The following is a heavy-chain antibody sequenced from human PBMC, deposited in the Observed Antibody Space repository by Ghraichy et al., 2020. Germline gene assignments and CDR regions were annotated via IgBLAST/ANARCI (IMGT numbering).Heavy chain of an antibody. D-gene: IGHD3-3*01. CDR3: ARGVDFWNGYSFDC. CDR1: GGSISTYY. V-gene: IGHV4-59*01. J-gene: IGHJ4*02. Sequence: SQTLSLNCSVSGGSISTYYWSWIRQPPGKGLEWIGYVYYSGSTEYSPSLESRVAMSVDTSKNQFSLKLSSVTAADTAVYYCARGVDFWNGYSFDCWGQGTLATVSS. CDR2: VYYSGST.